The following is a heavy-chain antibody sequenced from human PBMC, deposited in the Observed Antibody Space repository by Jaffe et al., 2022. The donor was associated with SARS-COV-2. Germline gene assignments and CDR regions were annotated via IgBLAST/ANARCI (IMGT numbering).Heavy chain of an antibody. D-gene: IGHD6-13*01. CDR1: GFIFTDYY. CDR3: AKTAAGGFDI. V-gene: IGHV3-11*06. J-gene: IGHJ3*02. CDR2: ITTSSSFT. Sequence: QAQLVESGGNLVKPGGSLRLSCAASGFIFTDYYMSWIRQAPGKGLEWVSVITTSSSFTKYADSVKGRFTISRDDAKNSLYLQMNGLRAEDTAIYYCAKTAAGGFDIWGQGTMVTVSS.